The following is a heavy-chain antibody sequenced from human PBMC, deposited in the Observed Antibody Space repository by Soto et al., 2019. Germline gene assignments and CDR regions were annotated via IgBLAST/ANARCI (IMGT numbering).Heavy chain of an antibody. Sequence: QVQLVQSGAEVKKPGSSVKVSCKASGGTFSTDSISWVRQAPGQGLEWMGGIIPIFGTANNAQKFQGRVTITADESTSTAYMELSSLRSEDTAVYFCAREIDGYYSMDVWGQGTTVTVAS. CDR3: AREIDGYYSMDV. CDR2: IIPIFGTA. V-gene: IGHV1-69*12. J-gene: IGHJ6*02. CDR1: GGTFSTDS.